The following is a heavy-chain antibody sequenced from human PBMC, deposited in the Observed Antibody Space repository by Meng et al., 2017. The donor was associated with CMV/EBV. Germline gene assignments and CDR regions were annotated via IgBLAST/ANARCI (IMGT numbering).Heavy chain of an antibody. CDR3: AKDVGGERWIAVAGTFGY. Sequence: GGSLRLSCAASGFTFSSYAMSWVRQAPGKGLEWVSAISGSGSSTYYADSVKGRFTISRDNSKNTLYLQMNSLRAEDTAVYYCAKDVGGERWIAVAGTFGYWGQGTLVTVSS. J-gene: IGHJ4*02. V-gene: IGHV3-23*01. CDR1: GFTFSSYA. CDR2: ISGSGSST. D-gene: IGHD6-19*01.